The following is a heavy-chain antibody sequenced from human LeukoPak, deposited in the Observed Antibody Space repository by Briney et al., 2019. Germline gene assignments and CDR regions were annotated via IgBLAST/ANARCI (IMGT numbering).Heavy chain of an antibody. Sequence: GASVKVSCKASGGTFSSYAISWVRQAPGQGLEWMGGIIPIFGTANYAQKFQGRVTITADESTSTAYMELSSLRSEDTAVYYCAGDSSGYYYRYFDYWGQGTLVTVSS. CDR3: AGDSSGYYYRYFDY. CDR2: IIPIFGTA. V-gene: IGHV1-69*01. D-gene: IGHD3-22*01. CDR1: GGTFSSYA. J-gene: IGHJ4*02.